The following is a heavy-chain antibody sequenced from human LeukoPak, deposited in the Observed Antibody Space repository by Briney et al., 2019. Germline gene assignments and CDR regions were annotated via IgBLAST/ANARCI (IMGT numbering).Heavy chain of an antibody. Sequence: GGSLRLSCAATGFTFDDYGMSWFRQAPGKGLEWVSGINWKGGSTGYADSVEGRFTISRDNAKNSLYLQMNSLRVEDTALYYCARHLKRIAAVQPPEFDYRGQGTLVTVSS. J-gene: IGHJ4*02. D-gene: IGHD6-13*01. CDR2: INWKGGST. CDR1: GFTFDDYG. CDR3: ARHLKRIAAVQPPEFDY. V-gene: IGHV3-20*04.